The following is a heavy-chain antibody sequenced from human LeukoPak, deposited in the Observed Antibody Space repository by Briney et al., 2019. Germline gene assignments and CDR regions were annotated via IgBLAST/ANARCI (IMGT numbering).Heavy chain of an antibody. V-gene: IGHV4-4*02. CDR1: GGSITNTNY. CDR3: ARHKASGYGYEGHFDN. D-gene: IGHD5-18*01. CDR2: VNLQGST. Sequence: SETLSLTCGVSGGSITNTNYWTWVRQPPGKGLEWIGEVNLQGSTNYNPSLMGRVAISVDTSENQFSLKLSSVTAADTAVYYCARHKASGYGYEGHFDNWGQGTLVTVSS. J-gene: IGHJ4*02.